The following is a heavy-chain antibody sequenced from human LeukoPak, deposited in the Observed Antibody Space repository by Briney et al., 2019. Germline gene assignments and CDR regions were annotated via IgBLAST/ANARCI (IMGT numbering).Heavy chain of an antibody. D-gene: IGHD3-16*01. V-gene: IGHV4-34*01. CDR2: INHSGST. J-gene: IGHJ4*02. Sequence: SETLSLTCAVYGGSFSDYYWSWIRQPPGKGLEWIGEINHSGSTNYNPSLKSRVTISVDTSKNQFSLKLSSVTAADTAVYYCARGPGVMDPARPYYFDYWGQGTLVTVSS. CDR3: ARGPGVMDPARPYYFDY. CDR1: GGSFSDYY.